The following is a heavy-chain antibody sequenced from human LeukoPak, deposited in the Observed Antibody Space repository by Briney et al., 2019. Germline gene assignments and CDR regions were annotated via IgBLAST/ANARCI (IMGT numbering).Heavy chain of an antibody. D-gene: IGHD3-22*01. CDR1: GFTFSNAW. J-gene: IGHJ4*02. Sequence: TGGSLRLSCAASGFTFSNAWMSWVRQAPGKGLEWVGRITSKPDGGTTDYAAPVKGRFTISRDDSKNTLYLQMNSLKTEDTAVYYCATNSYYYDSSGLWYWGQGTLVSVS. V-gene: IGHV3-15*01. CDR2: ITSKPDGGTT. CDR3: ATNSYYYDSSGLWY.